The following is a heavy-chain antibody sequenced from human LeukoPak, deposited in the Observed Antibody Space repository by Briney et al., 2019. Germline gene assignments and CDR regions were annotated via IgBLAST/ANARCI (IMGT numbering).Heavy chain of an antibody. D-gene: IGHD3-3*01. V-gene: IGHV3-23*01. Sequence: GGSLRLSCAASGFTFSSYAMTLVRQAPGKGLEWVSGISGSGGSTYYADSVKGRFSISRDNSKNTLYLQMNSLRAEDTAVYYCAKTPLRFLEWLLGDWGQGTLVTVSS. J-gene: IGHJ4*02. CDR2: ISGSGGST. CDR1: GFTFSSYA. CDR3: AKTPLRFLEWLLGD.